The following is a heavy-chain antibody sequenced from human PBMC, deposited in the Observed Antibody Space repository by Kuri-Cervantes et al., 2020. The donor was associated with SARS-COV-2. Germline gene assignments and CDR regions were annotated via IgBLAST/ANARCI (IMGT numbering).Heavy chain of an antibody. V-gene: IGHV3-74*01. CDR3: ARGGVGYYYYYGMDV. D-gene: IGHD3-10*01. CDR2: INPDGSYT. CDR1: GFTFSGHW. J-gene: IGHJ6*02. Sequence: GESLKISCAASGFTFSGHWIHWVRQAPGKGLVWVSRINPDGSYTNNADSVKGRFTISRDNSKNTLYLQMNSLRAEDTAVYYCARGGVGYYYYYGMDVWGQGTTVTVSS.